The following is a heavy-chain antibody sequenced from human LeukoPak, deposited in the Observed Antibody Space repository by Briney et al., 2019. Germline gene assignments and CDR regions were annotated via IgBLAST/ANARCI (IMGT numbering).Heavy chain of an antibody. CDR1: GFSFSSYG. CDR2: IKQDGSEK. J-gene: IGHJ4*02. Sequence: GGSLRLSCEASGFSFSSYGMNWVRQVPGQGLEWVANIKQDGSEKFYVASVKGRFTISRDNGKSSLYLQMNSLRAEDTALYYCATSYDMGWLIGYWGQGTLVTVSS. V-gene: IGHV3-7*03. D-gene: IGHD3/OR15-3a*01. CDR3: ATSYDMGWLIGY.